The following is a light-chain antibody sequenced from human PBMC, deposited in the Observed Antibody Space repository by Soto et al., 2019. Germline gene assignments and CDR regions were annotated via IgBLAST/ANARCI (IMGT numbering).Light chain of an antibody. V-gene: IGKV3-20*01. CDR2: GAS. Sequence: EIVLTQSPGTLSFSPGERATLSCRASQSVSSSYLAWYQQKPGQAPRLLIYGASSRATGIPDRFSGSGSGKDFTLTISRLEPEDFAVYYCQQYGSSLLTFGGGIKVDIX. J-gene: IGKJ4*01. CDR3: QQYGSSLLT. CDR1: QSVSSSY.